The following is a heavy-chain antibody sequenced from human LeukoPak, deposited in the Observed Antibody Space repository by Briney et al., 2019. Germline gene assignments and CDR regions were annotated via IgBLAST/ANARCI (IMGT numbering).Heavy chain of an antibody. J-gene: IGHJ6*02. D-gene: IGHD3-3*01. CDR3: AKDTYYDFWSGYLYYYYGMDV. Sequence: GGSLRLSCAASGFTFSSYGMPWVRQAPGKGLEWVAVISYDGSNKYYADSVKGRFTISRDNSKNTLYLQMNSLRAEDTAVYYCAKDTYYDFWSGYLYYYYGMDVWGQGTTVTVSS. V-gene: IGHV3-30*18. CDR1: GFTFSSYG. CDR2: ISYDGSNK.